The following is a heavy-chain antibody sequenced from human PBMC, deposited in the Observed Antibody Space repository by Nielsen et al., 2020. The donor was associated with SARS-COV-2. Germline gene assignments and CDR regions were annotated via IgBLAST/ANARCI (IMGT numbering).Heavy chain of an antibody. CDR1: GFTFSSYS. Sequence: GESLKISCAASGFTFSSYSMNWVRQAPGKGLDWVSSISTSSSYVYYADSVKGRFTISRDNAKNSLYLQMNSLRAEDTAVYYCARDLGRGSSWYYGMDVWGQGTTVTVSS. CDR2: ISTSSSYV. V-gene: IGHV3-21*01. CDR3: ARDLGRGSSWYYGMDV. J-gene: IGHJ6*02. D-gene: IGHD6-13*01.